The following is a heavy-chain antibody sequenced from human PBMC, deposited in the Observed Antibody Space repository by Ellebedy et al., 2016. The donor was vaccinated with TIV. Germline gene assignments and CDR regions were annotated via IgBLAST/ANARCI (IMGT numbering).Heavy chain of an antibody. CDR3: AKLHTATLDY. CDR2: IPNDGSSE. D-gene: IGHD5-18*01. Sequence: GGSLRLSCAASGFTFSSCGMHWVRQVPGKGLEWVALIPNDGSSEYYADSVKGRFTISRDNSKNTLYLQMNSLRAEDTAVYYCAKLHTATLDYWGQGTLVTVSS. V-gene: IGHV3-30*18. J-gene: IGHJ4*02. CDR1: GFTFSSCG.